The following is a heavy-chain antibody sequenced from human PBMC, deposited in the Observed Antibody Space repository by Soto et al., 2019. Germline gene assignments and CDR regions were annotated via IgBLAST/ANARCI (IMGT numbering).Heavy chain of an antibody. CDR1: GFTFRSYA. CDR2: ISSTSTYT. J-gene: IGHJ4*02. CDR3: ARDLARSCNY. Sequence: ASLRLSCAPSGFTFRSYAMNWVRQTQEKGLEWVSSISSTSTYTHYADSVKGRFTISRDNANNSLFLQMNSLRAEDTAIYYCARDLARSCNYWGQGALVTVSS. D-gene: IGHD3-3*02. V-gene: IGHV3-21*01.